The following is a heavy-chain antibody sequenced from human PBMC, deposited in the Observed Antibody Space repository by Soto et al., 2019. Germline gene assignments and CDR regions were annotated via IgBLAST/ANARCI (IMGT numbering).Heavy chain of an antibody. CDR3: ARDMGDPNDY. Sequence: ASVKVSCKASGFSFTGYYIHWLRQAPGQGLEWMGWINAHSGGTEYAQKFQGRVALTRDTSIATAYLTLTSLRDEDTAVYYCARDMGDPNDYWGQGTLVTVSS. D-gene: IGHD3-16*01. V-gene: IGHV1-2*02. CDR1: GFSFTGYY. J-gene: IGHJ4*02. CDR2: INAHSGGT.